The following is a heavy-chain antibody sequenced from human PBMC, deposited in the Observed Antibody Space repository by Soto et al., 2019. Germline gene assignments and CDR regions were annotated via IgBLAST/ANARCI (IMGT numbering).Heavy chain of an antibody. CDR3: AKDRLGQWLAYYYYYYGMDV. D-gene: IGHD6-19*01. V-gene: IGHV3-23*01. J-gene: IGHJ6*02. CDR2: ISGSGGST. Sequence: PVGSLRLSCAASGFTFSSYAMSWVRQAPGKGLEWVSAISGSGGSTYYADSVKGRFTISRDNSKNTLYLQMNSLRAEDTAVYYCAKDRLGQWLAYYYYYYGMDVWGQGTTVTV. CDR1: GFTFSSYA.